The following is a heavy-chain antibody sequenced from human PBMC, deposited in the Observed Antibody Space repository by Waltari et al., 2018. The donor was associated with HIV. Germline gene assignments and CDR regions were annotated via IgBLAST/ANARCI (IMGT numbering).Heavy chain of an antibody. D-gene: IGHD6-19*01. J-gene: IGHJ6*02. CDR1: GFTFSSYG. CDR3: AKLYVTTQWLGPGMDV. V-gene: IGHV3-30*02. CDR2: IRYDGSNK. Sequence: QVQLVESGGGVVQPGGSLRLSCAASGFTFSSYGMHWVRQAPGKGLEWVAFIRYDGSNKYYADSVKGRFTISRDNSKNTLYLQMNSLRAEDTAVYYCAKLYVTTQWLGPGMDVWGQGTTVTVSS.